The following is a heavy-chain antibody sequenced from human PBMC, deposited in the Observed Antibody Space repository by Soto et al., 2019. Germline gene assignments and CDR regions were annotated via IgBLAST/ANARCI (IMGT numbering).Heavy chain of an antibody. CDR2: ISGSGGST. V-gene: IGHV3-23*01. J-gene: IGHJ6*02. CDR3: AKDGSYYYGSGSYLYSSGMDV. D-gene: IGHD3-10*01. CDR1: GFTFSSYA. Sequence: GGSLRLSCAASGFTFSSYAMSWVRQAPGKGLEWVSAISGSGGSTYYADSVKGRFTISRDNSKNTLYLQMNSLRAEDTAVYYCAKDGSYYYGSGSYLYSSGMDVWGQGTTVTVSS.